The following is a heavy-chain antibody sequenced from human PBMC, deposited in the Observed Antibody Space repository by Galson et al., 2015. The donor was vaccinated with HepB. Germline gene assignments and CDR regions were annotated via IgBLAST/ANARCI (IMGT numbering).Heavy chain of an antibody. CDR1: GLTFSDYS. Sequence: SLRLSCAASGLTFSDYSMNWVRQAPGKGLEWVAYISSSSNTIYYADSVKGRFTISRDNAKKSLYLQMNTLRAEDTAVYYCAGPLRFLVPHDYWGQGTQVSVSS. CDR3: AGPLRFLVPHDY. V-gene: IGHV3-48*04. CDR2: ISSSSNTI. D-gene: IGHD3-3*01. J-gene: IGHJ4*02.